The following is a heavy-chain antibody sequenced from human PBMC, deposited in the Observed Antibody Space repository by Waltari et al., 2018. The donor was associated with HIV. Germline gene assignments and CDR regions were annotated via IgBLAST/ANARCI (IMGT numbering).Heavy chain of an antibody. V-gene: IGHV3-48*03. D-gene: IGHD3-10*01. J-gene: IGHJ3*02. CDR3: ARDDLNVRRAFDI. Sequence: DSVKDRFTVSRDNAKSSLYLQMRNLPGEDTAVYYCARDDLNVRRAFDIWGQGTMVTVSS.